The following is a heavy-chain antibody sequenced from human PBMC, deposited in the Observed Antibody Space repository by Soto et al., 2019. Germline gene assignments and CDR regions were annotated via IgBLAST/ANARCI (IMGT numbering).Heavy chain of an antibody. J-gene: IGHJ5*02. V-gene: IGHV2-5*02. CDR1: GFSLSTSGVG. CDR2: IYWDDDK. Sequence: QITLKESGPPLVKPTQTLTLTCTFSGFSLSTSGVGVGWIRQPPGKALEWLALIYWDDDKRYSPSLKSRLTITQDTSKHQVVRTMTNMDPVDTATYYCAHAVTMIVVGGWFDPWGQGTLVTVSS. CDR3: AHAVTMIVVGGWFDP. D-gene: IGHD3-22*01.